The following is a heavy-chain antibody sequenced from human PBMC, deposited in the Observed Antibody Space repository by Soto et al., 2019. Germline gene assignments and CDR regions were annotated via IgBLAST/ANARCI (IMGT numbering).Heavy chain of an antibody. J-gene: IGHJ6*03. V-gene: IGHV1-46*03. CDR3: VRDVVVPAAGYMDV. Sequence: QVQLVQSGAEVKKPGASVKVSCKASGYTFTSHYMHWVRQAPGQGLEWMGIINPSGGTTSYAQKFQGRVTMTRDTSTSTVYMEVSSLRSEDSAVYYCVRDVVVPAAGYMDVWGKETPVTVSS. CDR1: GYTFTSHY. D-gene: IGHD2-2*01. CDR2: INPSGGTT.